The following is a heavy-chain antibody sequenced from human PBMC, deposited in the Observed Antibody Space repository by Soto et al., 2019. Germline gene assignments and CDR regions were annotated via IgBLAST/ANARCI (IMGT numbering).Heavy chain of an antibody. CDR2: INHSGST. Sequence: SETLSLTCAVYGGSFSGYYWTWIRQPPGTGLEWIGEINHSGSTYYNPSLKSRVTISVDTSENQFSLKVSSVTAADTAVYYCARVGLYATIDYWGQGILVTVSS. V-gene: IGHV4-34*01. J-gene: IGHJ4*02. CDR3: ARVGLYATIDY. CDR1: GGSFSGYY. D-gene: IGHD3-16*01.